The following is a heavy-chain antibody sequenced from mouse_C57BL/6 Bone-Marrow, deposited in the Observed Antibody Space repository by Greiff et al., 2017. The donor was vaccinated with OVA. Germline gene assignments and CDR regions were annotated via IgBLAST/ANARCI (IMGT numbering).Heavy chain of an antibody. V-gene: IGHV1-72*01. CDR2: IDPNSGGT. CDR1: GYTFTSYW. Sequence: VQLQQPGAELVKPGASVKLSCKASGYTFTSYWMHWVKQRPGRGLEWIGRIDPNSGGTKYNEKFKSKATLTVDKPSSTTYMQLGSLTSEDSAVYYCAREGAVYGCEGLYFDYWGQGTTLTVSS. J-gene: IGHJ2*01. D-gene: IGHD2-2*01. CDR3: AREGAVYGCEGLYFDY.